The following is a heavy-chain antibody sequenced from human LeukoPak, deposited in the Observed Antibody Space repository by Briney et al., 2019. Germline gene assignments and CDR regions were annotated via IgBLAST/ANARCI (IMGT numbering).Heavy chain of an antibody. CDR2: IIPIFGTA. V-gene: IGHV1-69*13. CDR3: ARVKGVTIFGVIGDYYYYYGMDV. J-gene: IGHJ6*02. Sequence: GASVTVSCKASGGTFSSYAISWVRQAPGQGLEWMGGIIPIFGTANYAQKFQGRVTITADESTSTAYMELSSLRSEDTAVYYCARVKGVTIFGVIGDYYYYYGMDVWGQGTTVTVSS. CDR1: GGTFSSYA. D-gene: IGHD3-3*01.